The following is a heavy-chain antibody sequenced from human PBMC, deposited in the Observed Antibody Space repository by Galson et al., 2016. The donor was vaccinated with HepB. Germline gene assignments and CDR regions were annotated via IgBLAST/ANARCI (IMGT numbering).Heavy chain of an antibody. CDR1: GASMSSKNW. Sequence: CAVSGASMSSKNWWRWVRQPPGKGLAWIAEIYHSWTTNYNPSLKSRVTLPVDKSKNTLYLQLGSLRAEDMAVYYCARGRGGATQRYFDYWGRGTLVTVS. CDR3: ARGRGGATQRYFDY. D-gene: IGHD1-26*01. CDR2: IYHSWTT. V-gene: IGHV4-4*02. J-gene: IGHJ4*02.